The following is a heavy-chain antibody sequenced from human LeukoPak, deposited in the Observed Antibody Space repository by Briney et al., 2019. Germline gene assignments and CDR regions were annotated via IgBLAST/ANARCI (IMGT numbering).Heavy chain of an antibody. CDR3: AKGGLVHRFDP. CDR1: GFIFDDYG. J-gene: IGHJ5*02. Sequence: GGSLRLSCAASGFIFDDYGMSWVRQAPGKGLEWVSGINENGDKTGYADSVKGRFTISRDNDKNSLYLQMNSLRADDTAVYYCAKGGLVHRFDPWGQGTLVTVSS. CDR2: INENGDKT. V-gene: IGHV3-20*04.